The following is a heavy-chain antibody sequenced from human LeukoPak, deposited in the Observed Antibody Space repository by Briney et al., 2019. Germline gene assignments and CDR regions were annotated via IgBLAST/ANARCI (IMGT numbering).Heavy chain of an antibody. CDR2: INPNSGGT. J-gene: IGHJ4*02. Sequence: ASVKVSCKASGYTFTGYYMHWVRQAPGQGLEWMGWINPNSGGTNYAQKLQGRVTMTTDTSTSTAYMELRSLRSDDTAVYYCARDYDFWSGYYKAALDYWGQGTLVTVSS. CDR1: GYTFTGYY. V-gene: IGHV1-2*02. CDR3: ARDYDFWSGYYKAALDY. D-gene: IGHD3-3*01.